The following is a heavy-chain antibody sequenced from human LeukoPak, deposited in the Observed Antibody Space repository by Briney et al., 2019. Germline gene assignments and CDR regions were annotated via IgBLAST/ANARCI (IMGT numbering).Heavy chain of an antibody. Sequence: PSETLSLTCAGYGGSFSGYLWNWIRQTPGKGLEWIGEVNHSGDTNFSPSLDSRVTMSVDTSTNQFSLKLSSVTAADTAVYYCATGSRGYLIDPWGQGTLVTVSS. V-gene: IGHV4-34*01. J-gene: IGHJ5*02. D-gene: IGHD5-18*01. CDR1: GGSFSGYL. CDR2: VNHSGDT. CDR3: ATGSRGYLIDP.